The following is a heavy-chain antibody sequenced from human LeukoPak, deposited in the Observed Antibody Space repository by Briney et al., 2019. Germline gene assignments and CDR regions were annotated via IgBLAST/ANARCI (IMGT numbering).Heavy chain of an antibody. J-gene: IGHJ4*02. CDR2: ISSSSSYI. CDR1: GFTFSSYS. V-gene: IGHV3-21*01. CDR3: ARFTPTAMVTADY. D-gene: IGHD5-18*01. Sequence: GGSLRLSCAASGFTFSSYSMNWVRQAPGKGLEWVSSISSSSSYIYYADSVKGRFTISRDNAKNSLYLQMNSLRAEDTAVYYCARFTPTAMVTADYWGQETLVTVSS.